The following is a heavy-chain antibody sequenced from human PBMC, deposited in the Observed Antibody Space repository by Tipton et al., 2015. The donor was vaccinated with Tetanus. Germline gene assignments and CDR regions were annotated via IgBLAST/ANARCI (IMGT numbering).Heavy chain of an antibody. CDR3: ARGGTMVHGVILQDHFYY. CDR2: IYHNGGT. CDR1: GDSISSAGYS. Sequence: TLSLTCAVSGDSISSAGYSWSWIRQPPGKGLEWIGFIYHNGGTYYNPSLKSRATIPVDRSKNQFSLKLSSVTAADTAVYFCARGGTMVHGVILQDHFYYWGQGTLVTVSS. D-gene: IGHD3-10*01. J-gene: IGHJ4*02. V-gene: IGHV4-30-2*01.